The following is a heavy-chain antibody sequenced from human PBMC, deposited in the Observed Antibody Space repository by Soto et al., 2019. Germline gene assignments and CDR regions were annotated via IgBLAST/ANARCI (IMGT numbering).Heavy chain of an antibody. CDR1: GGSISSYY. CDR2: IYYSGST. CDR3: ARERTHDYSNHKTSYYYYYMDV. J-gene: IGHJ6*03. V-gene: IGHV4-59*01. D-gene: IGHD4-4*01. Sequence: SETLSLTCTVSGGSISSYYWSWIRQPPGKGLEWIGYIYYSGSTNYNPSLKSRVTISVDTSKNQFSLKLSSVTAADTAVYYCARERTHDYSNHKTSYYYYYMDVWGKGTTVTXSS.